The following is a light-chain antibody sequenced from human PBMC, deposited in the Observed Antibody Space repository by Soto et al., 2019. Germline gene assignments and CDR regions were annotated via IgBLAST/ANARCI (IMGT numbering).Light chain of an antibody. Sequence: QSALTQPASVSGSPGQSVTISCTGTSRDIGAYDYVSWYQQHPGGVPKLLIYDVSSRPSGVSSRFSGSKSGNTASLTISGLQADDESHYHCSSFADSSARDYVFGGGTKLTVL. CDR2: DVS. J-gene: IGLJ1*01. CDR1: SRDIGAYDY. CDR3: SSFADSSARDYV. V-gene: IGLV2-14*03.